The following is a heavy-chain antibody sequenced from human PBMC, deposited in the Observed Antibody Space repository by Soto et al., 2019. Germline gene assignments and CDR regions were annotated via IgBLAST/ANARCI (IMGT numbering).Heavy chain of an antibody. D-gene: IGHD2-15*01. Sequence: QVQLVESGGGVVQPGRSLRLSCAASGFTFSTYAIHWVRQAPGKGLAWVALISYAGSNKYYAASVKGRFTISRDTSKNTLYLKMNSLKAEDTAVYYWARGGTKDVPPEYYYYYGMDVWGQGNTVTVS. CDR2: ISYAGSNK. V-gene: IGHV3-30-3*01. J-gene: IGHJ6*02. CDR1: GFTFSTYA. CDR3: ARGGTKDVPPEYYYYYGMDV.